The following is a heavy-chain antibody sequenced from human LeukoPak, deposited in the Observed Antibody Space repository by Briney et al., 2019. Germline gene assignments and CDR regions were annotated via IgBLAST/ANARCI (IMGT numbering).Heavy chain of an antibody. V-gene: IGHV4-4*09. J-gene: IGHJ4*02. CDR1: GGSISSYY. Sequence: SETLSLTCTVSGGSISSYYWSWIRQPPGKGLEWIGYIYTSGSTNYNPSLKSRVTISVDTSKNQFFLKLSSVTAADTAVYYCARRAGSRSGFAFDYWGQGTLVPVSS. CDR3: ARRAGSRSGFAFDY. D-gene: IGHD3-10*01. CDR2: IYTSGST.